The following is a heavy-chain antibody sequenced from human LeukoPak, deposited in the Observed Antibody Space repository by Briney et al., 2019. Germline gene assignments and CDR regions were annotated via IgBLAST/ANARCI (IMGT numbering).Heavy chain of an antibody. CDR1: GYTFTSYD. V-gene: IGHV1-8*03. J-gene: IGHJ6*03. CDR3: ARANRKGFGEDYYYYYMDV. CDR2: MNPNSGNT. D-gene: IGHD3-10*01. Sequence: GASVKVSCKASGYTFTSYDINWVRQATGQGLEWMGWMNPNSGNTGYAQKFQGRVTITRNTSISTAYMELSSLRSEDTAVYYCARANRKGFGEDYYYYYMDVWGKGTTVTVSS.